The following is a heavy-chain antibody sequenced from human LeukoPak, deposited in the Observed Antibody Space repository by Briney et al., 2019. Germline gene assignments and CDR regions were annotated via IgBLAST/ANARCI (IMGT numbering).Heavy chain of an antibody. CDR3: GSCSGGSCYSKYYYYYMDV. CDR1: GGTFSSYA. V-gene: IGHV1-69*13. CDR2: IIPIFGTA. J-gene: IGHJ6*03. Sequence: GASVKVSCKASGGTFSSYAISWVRQAPGQGLEWMGGIIPIFGTANYAQKFQGRVTITADESTSTTYMELSSLRSEDTAVYYCGSCSGGSCYSKYYYYYMDVWGKGTTVTVSS. D-gene: IGHD2-15*01.